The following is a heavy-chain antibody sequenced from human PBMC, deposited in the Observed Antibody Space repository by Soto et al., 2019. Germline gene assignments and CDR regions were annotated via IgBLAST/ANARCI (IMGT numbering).Heavy chain of an antibody. CDR2: IYYSGST. V-gene: IGHV4-39*01. CDR3: ARMLLWFGEPGGWFDP. CDR1: GGSISSSSYY. Sequence: QLQLQESGPGLVKPSETLSLTCTVSGGSISSSSYYWGWIRQPPGKGLEWIGSIYYSGSTYYNPSLKSRFTISVDTSKNQFSLKLSSVTAADTAVYYCARMLLWFGEPGGWFDPWGQGTLVTVSS. J-gene: IGHJ5*02. D-gene: IGHD3-10*01.